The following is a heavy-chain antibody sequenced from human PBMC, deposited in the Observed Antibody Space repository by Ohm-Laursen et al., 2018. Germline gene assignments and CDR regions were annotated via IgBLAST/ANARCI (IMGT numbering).Heavy chain of an antibody. CDR2: INAYKNDL. V-gene: IGHV3-48*02. CDR3: ARDRDWAIDY. Sequence: SLRLSCAASGFTFSDHGMNWVRQAPGKGLEWLSYINAYKNDLFYADSVKGRFTISRDNDENLLYLQMDRLRDDDTAVYYCARDRDWAIDYWGQGTLVTVSS. J-gene: IGHJ4*02. D-gene: IGHD3/OR15-3a*01. CDR1: GFTFSDHG.